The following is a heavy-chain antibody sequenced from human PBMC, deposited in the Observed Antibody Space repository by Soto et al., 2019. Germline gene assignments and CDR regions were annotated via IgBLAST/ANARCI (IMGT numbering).Heavy chain of an antibody. J-gene: IGHJ4*02. CDR2: IYYSGST. CDR3: ARDKDSYGPLAFYY. Sequence: SETLSLTCTVSGGSISSGGYYWSWIRQHPGKGLEWIGYIYYSGSTYYSPSLKSRVTISVDTSKNQFSLKLSSVTAADTAVYYCARDKDSYGPLAFYYWGQGTLVTVLL. CDR1: GGSISSGGYY. V-gene: IGHV4-31*03. D-gene: IGHD5-18*01.